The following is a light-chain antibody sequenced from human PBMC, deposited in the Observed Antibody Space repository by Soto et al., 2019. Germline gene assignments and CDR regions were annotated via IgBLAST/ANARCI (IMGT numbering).Light chain of an antibody. CDR3: AAWDDSLNGSYV. CDR2: SNN. V-gene: IGLV1-44*01. J-gene: IGLJ1*01. Sequence: QSALTQPPSASGTPGQRVTISCSGSSSNIGSNTVNWYQQLPGTAPKLLIYSNNQRPSGVPDRFSGSKSGTSASLAISGLQSEDEADYNCAAWDDSLNGSYVFGTGTKAPS. CDR1: SSNIGSNT.